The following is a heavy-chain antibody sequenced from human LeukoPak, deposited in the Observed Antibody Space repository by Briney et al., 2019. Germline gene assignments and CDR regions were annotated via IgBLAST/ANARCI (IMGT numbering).Heavy chain of an antibody. V-gene: IGHV4-39*01. D-gene: IGHD6-19*01. CDR1: GGSISSSSYY. CDR2: IYYSGST. J-gene: IGHJ4*02. Sequence: SETLSLTCTVSGGSISSSSYYWGWIRQPPWKGLEWIGSIYYSGSTYYNPSLKSRVTISVDTSKNQFSLKLSSVTAADTAVYYCARHFPGVAVAGYYFDYWGQGTLVTVSS. CDR3: ARHFPGVAVAGYYFDY.